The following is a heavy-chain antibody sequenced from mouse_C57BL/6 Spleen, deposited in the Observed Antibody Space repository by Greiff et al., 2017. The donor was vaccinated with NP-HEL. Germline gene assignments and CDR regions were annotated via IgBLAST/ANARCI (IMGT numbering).Heavy chain of an antibody. CDR3: ARPGYYGSSYGYAMDY. Sequence: EVQGVESGGGLVKPGGSLKLSCAASGFTFSDYGMHWVRQAPEKGLEWVAYISSGSSTIYYADTVKGRFTISRDNAKNTLFLQMTSLRSEDTAMYYCARPGYYGSSYGYAMDYWGQGTSVTVSS. D-gene: IGHD1-1*01. CDR1: GFTFSDYG. V-gene: IGHV5-17*01. CDR2: ISSGSSTI. J-gene: IGHJ4*01.